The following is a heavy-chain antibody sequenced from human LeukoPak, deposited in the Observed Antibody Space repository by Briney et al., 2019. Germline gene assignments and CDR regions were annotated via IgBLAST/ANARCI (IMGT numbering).Heavy chain of an antibody. D-gene: IGHD2-2*02. CDR3: AKEDIVVVPAAINNWFDP. J-gene: IGHJ5*02. Sequence: SVTVSCKASGGTFSSYAISWVRQAPGQGLEWMGRIIPILGIANYAQKFQGRVTITADKSTSTAYMELRSLRSEDTAVYYCAKEDIVVVPAAINNWFDPWGQGALVTVSS. CDR2: IIPILGIA. V-gene: IGHV1-69*10. CDR1: GGTFSSYA.